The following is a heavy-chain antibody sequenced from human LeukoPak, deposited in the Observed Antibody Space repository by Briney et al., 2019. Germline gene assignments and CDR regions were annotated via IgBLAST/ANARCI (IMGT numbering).Heavy chain of an antibody. V-gene: IGHV1-24*01. CDR1: GYTLTELS. D-gene: IGHD3-16*02. CDR2: FDPEDGET. CDR3: ATVNVWGSYRSYYFDY. Sequence: ASVKVSCKVSGYTLTELSMHWVRQAPGKGLEWMGGFDPEDGETIYAQKFQGRVTMTEDTSTDTAYMELSSLRSEDTAVYYCATVNVWGSYRSYYFDYWGQGTLVTVSS. J-gene: IGHJ4*02.